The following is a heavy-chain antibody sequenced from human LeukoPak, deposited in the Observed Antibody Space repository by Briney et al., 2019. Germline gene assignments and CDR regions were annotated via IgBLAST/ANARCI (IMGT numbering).Heavy chain of an antibody. Sequence: GACLRLARPAAGFTFSIDWTGWVRHARGKGMGWVSSIHSDRSSTSYADSVKGRFTISRDNAKNSLYLQMNSLRAEDTAVYYCAELGITMIGGVWGKGTTVTISS. D-gene: IGHD3-10*02. CDR2: IHSDRSST. J-gene: IGHJ6*04. CDR3: AELGITMIGGV. CDR1: GFTFSIDW. V-gene: IGHV3-74*01.